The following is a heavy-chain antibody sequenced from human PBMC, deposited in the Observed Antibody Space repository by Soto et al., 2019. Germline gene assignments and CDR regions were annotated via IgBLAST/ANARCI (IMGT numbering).Heavy chain of an antibody. Sequence: EVQLLESGGGLIQPGGSLRLSCAASGFTVSSNYMSWVRQAPGKGLEWVSVIYSGGSTYYADSVKGRFTISRGNPKSTLYLQMICLGAEVADVYYCAREPVETGWFHPWGQGTLVPVSS. CDR2: IYSGGST. CDR1: GFTVSSNY. V-gene: IGHV3-53*01. J-gene: IGHJ5*02. CDR3: AREPVETGWFHP.